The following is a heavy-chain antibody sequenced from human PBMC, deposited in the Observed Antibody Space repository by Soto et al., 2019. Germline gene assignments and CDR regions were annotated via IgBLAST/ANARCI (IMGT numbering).Heavy chain of an antibody. CDR2: IYSGGST. V-gene: IGHV3-53*01. CDR1: GFTVSSNY. D-gene: IGHD6-6*01. Sequence: GSLRLSCAASGFTVSSNYMSWVRQAPGKGLEWVSVIYSGGSTYYADSVKGRFTISRDNSKNTLYLQMNSLRAEDTAVYYCARDTEYSSSGGGMDVWGQGTTVTVSS. J-gene: IGHJ6*02. CDR3: ARDTEYSSSGGGMDV.